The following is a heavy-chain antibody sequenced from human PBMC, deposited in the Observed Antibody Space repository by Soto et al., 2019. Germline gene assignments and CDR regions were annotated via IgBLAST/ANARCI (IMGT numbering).Heavy chain of an antibody. CDR2: INSDGSST. CDR3: VRTSLVVAAATREDY. Sequence: EVQLVESGGGLVQPGESLRLSCAASGFTFISYWMHWVRQAPGKGLVWVSRINSDGSSTSYAGSVKGRFTISRDNAKNTLYLQMNSLRAEDTAVYYCVRTSLVVAAATREDYWGQGTLVTVSS. V-gene: IGHV3-74*01. CDR1: GFTFISYW. J-gene: IGHJ4*02. D-gene: IGHD2-15*01.